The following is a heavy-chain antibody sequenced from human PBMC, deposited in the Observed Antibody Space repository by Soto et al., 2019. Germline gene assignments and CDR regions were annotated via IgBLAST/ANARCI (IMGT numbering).Heavy chain of an antibody. CDR2: IYSGGST. J-gene: IGHJ3*02. V-gene: IGHV3-53*04. CDR1: GFTVSSNY. Sequence: GGSLRLSCAASGFTVSSNYMSWVRQAPGKGLEWVSVIYSGGSTYYADSVKGRFTISRHNSKNVLYLQMNSLRAEDTAVYYCASSTYYDILTGQPDAFDIWGQGTMVTVSS. CDR3: ASSTYYDILTGQPDAFDI. D-gene: IGHD3-9*01.